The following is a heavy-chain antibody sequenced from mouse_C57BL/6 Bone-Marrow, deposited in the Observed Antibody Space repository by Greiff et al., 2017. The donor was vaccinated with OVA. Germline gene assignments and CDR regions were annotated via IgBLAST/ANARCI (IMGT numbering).Heavy chain of an antibody. V-gene: IGHV5-15*01. Sequence: EVKLVESGGGLVQPGGSLKLSCAASGFTFSDYGMAWVRQAPRKGPEWVAFISNLAYSIYYADTVTGRFTIARENAKNTLYLEMSSLRSEDTAMYYCARRGDYYGSSYAMDYWGQGTSVTVSS. D-gene: IGHD1-1*01. CDR3: ARRGDYYGSSYAMDY. CDR2: ISNLAYSI. CDR1: GFTFSDYG. J-gene: IGHJ4*01.